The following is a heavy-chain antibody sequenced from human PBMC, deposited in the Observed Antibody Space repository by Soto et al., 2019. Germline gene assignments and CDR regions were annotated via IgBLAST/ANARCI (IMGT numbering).Heavy chain of an antibody. CDR2: FDPDEAET. D-gene: IGHD4-17*01. J-gene: IGHJ5*02. CDR3: TTYHGDYNFDH. V-gene: IGHV1-24*01. CDR1: GYTLNEVA. Sequence: QVQLVQSGAEVKKPGASVKVSCKVSGYTLNEVAMHWVRQAPGKGLEWLGGFDPDEAETIYAQHFQGRVTMTEDTSTETVYMELSSLRSGDTALYFCTTYHGDYNFDHWGQGTLVTVSS.